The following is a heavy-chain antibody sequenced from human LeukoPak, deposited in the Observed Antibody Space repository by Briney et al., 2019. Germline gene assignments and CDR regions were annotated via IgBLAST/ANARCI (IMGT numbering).Heavy chain of an antibody. CDR2: IYYSGST. V-gene: IGHV4-39*07. CDR1: GGSISSGSYY. D-gene: IGHD3-3*01. CDR3: ARDSITIFGVVIIRENWFDP. Sequence: KPSETLSLTCTVSGGSISSGSYYWGWIRQPPGKGLEWIGSIYYSGSTYYNPSLKSRVTISVDTSKNQFSLKLSSVTAADTAVYYCARDSITIFGVVIIRENWFDPWGQGTLDTVSS. J-gene: IGHJ5*02.